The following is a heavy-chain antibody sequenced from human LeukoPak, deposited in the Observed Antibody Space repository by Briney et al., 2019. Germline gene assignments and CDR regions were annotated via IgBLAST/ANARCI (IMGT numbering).Heavy chain of an antibody. V-gene: IGHV1-18*01. CDR3: ARDDPTYYDILTGYYEPFDY. J-gene: IGHJ4*02. D-gene: IGHD3-9*01. Sequence: ASVKVSCKASGYTFTSYGISWVRQAPGQGLEWMGWISAYNGNTNYAQKLQGRVTVTTDTSTSTAYMELRSLRSDDTAVYYCARDDPTYYDILTGYYEPFDYWGQGTLVTVSS. CDR2: ISAYNGNT. CDR1: GYTFTSYG.